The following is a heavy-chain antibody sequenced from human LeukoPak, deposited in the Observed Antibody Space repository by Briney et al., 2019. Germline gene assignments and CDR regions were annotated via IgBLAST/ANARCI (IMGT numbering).Heavy chain of an antibody. Sequence: PSETLSLTCTVSGASISSSSYYWGWIRQPPGKGLEWIGSIYYSGSTYYNPSLKSRVTISVDTSKNQFSLKLSSVTAADTAVYYCARRRYYDSSGYYFDYWDQGTLVTVSS. D-gene: IGHD3-22*01. V-gene: IGHV4-39*01. J-gene: IGHJ4*02. CDR1: GASISSSSYY. CDR2: IYYSGST. CDR3: ARRRYYDSSGYYFDY.